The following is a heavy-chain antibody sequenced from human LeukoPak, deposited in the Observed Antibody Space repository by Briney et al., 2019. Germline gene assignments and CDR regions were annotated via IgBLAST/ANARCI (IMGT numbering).Heavy chain of an antibody. J-gene: IGHJ4*01. V-gene: IGHV1-2*02. Sequence: ASVKDSFNSSGYTFPYYAMPWVRQAPGQGLQWMGWITPGGGTNYPQKFQGRVAITWDASITTAYMDLSRLTSDDTAVYYCARDRYGDGFAHFDCWGHGALVTVSS. CDR3: ARDRYGDGFAHFDC. CDR1: GYTFPYYA. D-gene: IGHD5-24*01. CDR2: ITPGGGT.